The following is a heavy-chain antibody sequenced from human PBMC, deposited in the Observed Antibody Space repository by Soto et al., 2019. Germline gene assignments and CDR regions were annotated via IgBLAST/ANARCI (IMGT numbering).Heavy chain of an antibody. CDR3: ASRTSCFDY. CDR2: LYWNDDQ. V-gene: IGHV2-5*01. J-gene: IGHJ4*02. CDR1: GFSLSTSGLG. Sequence: QITLKESGPTLVKPTQTLTLTCTFSGFSLSTSGLGVAWIRQPPGKALEWLAMLYWNDDQRYNPSLRSRLTIGKDTSKHQVVLTMANVDPVDTATYYCASRTSCFDYWGQVTLVTVSS.